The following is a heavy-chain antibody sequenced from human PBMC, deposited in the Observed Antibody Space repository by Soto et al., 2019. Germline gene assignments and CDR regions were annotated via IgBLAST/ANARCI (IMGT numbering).Heavy chain of an antibody. CDR2: INPSGGST. V-gene: IGHV1-46*01. D-gene: IGHD6-13*01. CDR1: GYTFTRYY. CDR3: ARESSHSLDY. J-gene: IGHJ4*02. Sequence: ASVKVSCKASGYTFTRYYMHWVRQAPGQGLEWMGIINPSGGSTSYAQKFQGRVTITADKSTSTAYMELSSLRSEDTAVYYCARESSHSLDYWGQGTLVTVSS.